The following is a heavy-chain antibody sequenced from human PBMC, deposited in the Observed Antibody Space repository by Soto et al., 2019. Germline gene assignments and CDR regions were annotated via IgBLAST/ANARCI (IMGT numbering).Heavy chain of an antibody. V-gene: IGHV3-53*02. CDR1: GVTVSNNY. J-gene: IGHJ4*02. Sequence: EVQLVETGGGLIQPGGSLRLSCAASGVTVSNNYMIWVRQAPGKGLEWVSVIYTGGSTNYADSVKGRFTISRDSSKNTLYLQMDSLRAEDTAVYYCVRVRYYDSEPPGDWGQGTLVTVSS. CDR3: VRVRYYDSEPPGD. CDR2: IYTGGST. D-gene: IGHD3-10*01.